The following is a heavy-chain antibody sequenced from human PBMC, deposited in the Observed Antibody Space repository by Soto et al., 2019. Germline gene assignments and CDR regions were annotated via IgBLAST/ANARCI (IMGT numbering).Heavy chain of an antibody. J-gene: IGHJ4*02. Sequence: QVQLVESGGGVVQPGRSLRLSCAASGFTFSSYGMHWVRQAPGKGLEWVAVISYDGSNKYYADSVKGRFTISRDNSKNTLYLQMNSLRAEGTAVYYCAKGGDGYLDYWVQGTLVTVSS. CDR1: GFTFSSYG. CDR2: ISYDGSNK. D-gene: IGHD2-21*01. CDR3: AKGGDGYLDY. V-gene: IGHV3-30*18.